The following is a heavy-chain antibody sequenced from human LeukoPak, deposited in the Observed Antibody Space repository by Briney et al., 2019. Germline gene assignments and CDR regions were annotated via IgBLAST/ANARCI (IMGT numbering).Heavy chain of an antibody. D-gene: IGHD3-10*01. CDR3: ASGQQWFGEVGMDV. CDR2: INPNSGGA. Sequence: ASVKVSCKASGYTFTGYYMHWVRQAPGQGLEWMGWINPNSGGANYAQKFQGRVTMTRDTSISTAYMELNRLRSDDTAVYYCASGQQWFGEVGMDVWGQGTTVTVSS. J-gene: IGHJ6*02. V-gene: IGHV1-2*02. CDR1: GYTFTGYY.